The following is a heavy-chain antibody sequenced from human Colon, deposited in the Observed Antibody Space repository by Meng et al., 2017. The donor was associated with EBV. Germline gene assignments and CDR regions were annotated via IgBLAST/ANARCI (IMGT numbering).Heavy chain of an antibody. Sequence: VRLRGLGPGLRKPPRTLSLTCAFSRAPITNNWGRWVRQPPGKGLEWIGEIYHRGTTNYNPSLRSRVTISVDKSKNQFSLQLTSVTAADTAVYHCARNGDYNPGLYWGQGTLVTVSS. V-gene: IGHV4-4*03. CDR2: IYHRGTT. CDR1: RAPITNNW. CDR3: ARNGDYNPGLY. D-gene: IGHD4-17*01. J-gene: IGHJ4*02.